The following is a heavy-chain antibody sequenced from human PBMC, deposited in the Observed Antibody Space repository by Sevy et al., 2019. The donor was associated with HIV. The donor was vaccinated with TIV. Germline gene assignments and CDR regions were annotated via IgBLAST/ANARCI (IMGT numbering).Heavy chain of an antibody. CDR1: GFTFSSYA. CDR2: ISGSGGST. Sequence: GGSLRLSCAASGFTFSSYAMSWVRQAPGKGLEWVSAISGSGGSTYYADSVKGRFTISRDNSKNMLYLQMNSLRAEDTAVYYCAKSITMVRGAKSYYYYYMDVWGKGTTVTVSS. J-gene: IGHJ6*03. V-gene: IGHV3-23*01. CDR3: AKSITMVRGAKSYYYYYMDV. D-gene: IGHD3-10*01.